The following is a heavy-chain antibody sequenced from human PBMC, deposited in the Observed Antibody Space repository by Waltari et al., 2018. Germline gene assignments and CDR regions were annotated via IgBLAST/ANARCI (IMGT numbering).Heavy chain of an antibody. CDR3: ARASIFRXXGNTFDS. CDR2: MRGDGTT. CDR1: GXTFNSXW. Sequence: EVHLVESGGGLVQPGGSLRLSXAASGXTFNSXWMHWVRQAPGKGPLWVARMRGDGTTHXADSVKGRXTISXDNXKNTVXLXMNSLSAXXXATYXCARASIFRXXGNTFDSXGQGNLVTVXS. V-gene: IGHV3-74*01. J-gene: IGHJ4*02. D-gene: IGHD3-3*01.